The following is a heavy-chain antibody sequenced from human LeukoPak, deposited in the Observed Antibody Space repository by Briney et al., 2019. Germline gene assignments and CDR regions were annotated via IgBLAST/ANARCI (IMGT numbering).Heavy chain of an antibody. CDR3: ARYSGNYRFFDY. CDR1: SGSISSYDYY. J-gene: IGHJ4*02. D-gene: IGHD1-26*01. CDR2: IYHSGTT. V-gene: IGHV4-31*03. Sequence: SETLSLTYTVSSGSISSYDYYWTWIRQHPGKGLEWIGYIYHSGTTYYNPSLKSRVTISVDTSENQFPLKLTAVTAADSAMYYCARYSGNYRFFDYWGPGTLVTVSS.